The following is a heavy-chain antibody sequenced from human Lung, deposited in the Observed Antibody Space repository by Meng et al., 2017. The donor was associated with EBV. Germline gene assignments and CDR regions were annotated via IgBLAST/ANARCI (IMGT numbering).Heavy chain of an antibody. J-gene: IGHJ4*02. CDR1: CYSTSDYY. D-gene: IGHD6-19*01. CDR3: ARESFNSGWYSDY. CDR2: IYSSGIT. Sequence: TLSPTCTVCCYSTSDYYVNWSRHPAGTGREWIGRIYSSGITNYNPSLQSRVTMSVDTSKNQFSLKLYSVTAADTAVYYCARESFNSGWYSDYWGQGTLVTVSS. V-gene: IGHV4-4*07.